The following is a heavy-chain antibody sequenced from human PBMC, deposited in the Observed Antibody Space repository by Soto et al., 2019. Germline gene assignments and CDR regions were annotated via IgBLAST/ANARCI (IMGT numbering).Heavy chain of an antibody. Sequence: SVKVSCKASGGTFSNYAITWVRQAPGQGLEWLGRIIPIFGSANYAQKFQGRVTITADESTTTAYMELSSLRSDDTAVYYCAKEGGKDRHFGNWFDPWGQATLVTVSS. CDR3: AKEGGKDRHFGNWFDP. V-gene: IGHV1-69*13. CDR2: IIPIFGSA. J-gene: IGHJ5*02. CDR1: GGTFSNYA. D-gene: IGHD1-26*01.